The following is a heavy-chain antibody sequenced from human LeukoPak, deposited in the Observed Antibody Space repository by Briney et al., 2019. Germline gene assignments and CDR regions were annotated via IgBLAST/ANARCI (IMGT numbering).Heavy chain of an antibody. J-gene: IGHJ5*02. Sequence: GASVKVSCKASGYTFTGYYMHWVRQAPGQGLEWMGWINPHSGGTNYAQKFQGRVTMTRDTSISTAYMELRRLTSDDTAVYYCARDMFHGSGSTNWFDPWGQGTLVTVSS. CDR3: ARDMFHGSGSTNWFDP. V-gene: IGHV1-2*02. D-gene: IGHD3-10*01. CDR1: GYTFTGYY. CDR2: INPHSGGT.